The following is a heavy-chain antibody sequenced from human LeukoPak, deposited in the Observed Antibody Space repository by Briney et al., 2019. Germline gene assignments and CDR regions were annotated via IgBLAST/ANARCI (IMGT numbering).Heavy chain of an antibody. J-gene: IGHJ4*02. Sequence: GGSLRLSCAASGFTFSSSWMNWVRQPPGKGLEWVGNINPEGSQTRFVDSVMGRFTMSKDNAENSLYLQMDSLRVEDTAVFYCAAWTDRGYNFWGQGSPLSVSS. CDR1: GFTFSSSW. CDR2: INPEGSQT. V-gene: IGHV3-7*01. CDR3: AAWTDRGYNF. D-gene: IGHD1-20*01.